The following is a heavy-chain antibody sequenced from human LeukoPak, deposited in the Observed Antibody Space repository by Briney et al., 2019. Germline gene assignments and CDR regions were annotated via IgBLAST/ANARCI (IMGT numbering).Heavy chain of an antibody. CDR3: ARRSPYSSSWYLDY. CDR2: IYPGDSDT. J-gene: IGHJ4*02. CDR1: GSIFTSHW. D-gene: IGHD6-13*01. Sequence: GASLQISCKGSGSIFTSHWIGWVRQMPGKGLGWMGIIYPGDSDTRYSPSFQGQVTISADKSISTAYLQWSSLKASDTAMYYCARRSPYSSSWYLDYWGQGTLVTVSS. V-gene: IGHV5-51*01.